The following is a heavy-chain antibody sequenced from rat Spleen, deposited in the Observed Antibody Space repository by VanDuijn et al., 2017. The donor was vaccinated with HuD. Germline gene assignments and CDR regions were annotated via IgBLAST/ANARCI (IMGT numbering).Heavy chain of an antibody. CDR2: ISYDGSTP. V-gene: IGHV5-29*01. Sequence: EVQLVESGGGLVQPGRSLKLSCAASAFTLSNYGMAWVRQAPTKGLKWVASISYDGSTPYYRDSVKGRFTISRDNAKSTLYLQMDSLRSEDTATYYCTRGYYFDYWGQGVMVTVSS. CDR1: AFTLSNYG. CDR3: TRGYYFDY. J-gene: IGHJ2*01.